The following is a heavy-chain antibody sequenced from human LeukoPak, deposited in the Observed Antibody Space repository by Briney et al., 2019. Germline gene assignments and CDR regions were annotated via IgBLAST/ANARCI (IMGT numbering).Heavy chain of an antibody. CDR3: ARVSSSSWLHPGDY. Sequence: PGGSLRLSCAASGFGLSDYGMNWVRQAPGKGLEWVSYISRSSSTIYYADSVRGRFTISRDNAKNSLYLQMNSLRAEDTAVCYCARVSSSSWLHPGDYWGQGTLVTVSS. CDR1: GFGLSDYG. CDR2: ISRSSSTI. V-gene: IGHV3-48*04. D-gene: IGHD6-13*01. J-gene: IGHJ4*02.